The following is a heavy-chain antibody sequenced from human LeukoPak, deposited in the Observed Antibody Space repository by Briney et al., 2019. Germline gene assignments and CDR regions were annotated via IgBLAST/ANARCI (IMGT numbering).Heavy chain of an antibody. Sequence: GGSLRLSCAASGFTFDDYAMHWVRQAPGKGLEWVSGSGWNSGRIGYADSVKGRFTISRDNAKNSLYLQMNSLRAEDTAVYYCAREPTTVYQQLVTPTWGQGTLVTVSS. J-gene: IGHJ4*02. D-gene: IGHD6-13*01. CDR2: SGWNSGRI. CDR3: AREPTTVYQQLVTPT. CDR1: GFTFDDYA. V-gene: IGHV3-9*01.